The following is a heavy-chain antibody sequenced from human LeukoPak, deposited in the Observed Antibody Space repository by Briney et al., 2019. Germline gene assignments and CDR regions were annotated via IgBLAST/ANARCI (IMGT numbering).Heavy chain of an antibody. CDR2: ISSSSTTI. J-gene: IGHJ4*02. D-gene: IGHD6-6*01. CDR1: GFTFSSYT. V-gene: IGHV3-48*01. Sequence: GGSLRLSCAASGFTFSSYTMNWVRQAPGKGLEWVSYISSSSTTIYYADSVKGRFTISRDNAKNSLYLQMNSLRAEDTAVYYCARGYSSSSEGYYFDYWGQGTLVTVSS. CDR3: ARGYSSSSEGYYFDY.